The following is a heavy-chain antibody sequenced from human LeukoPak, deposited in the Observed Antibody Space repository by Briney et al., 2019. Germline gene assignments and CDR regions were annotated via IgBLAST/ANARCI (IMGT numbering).Heavy chain of an antibody. CDR2: IIPIFGTA. D-gene: IGHD2-2*01. CDR3: ARHGTVPAAITWDYYFDY. Sequence: PVKVSCKASGGTFSSYAISWVRQAPGQGLEWMGGIIPIFGTANYAQKFQGRVTITADESTSTAYMELSSLRSEDTAVYYCARHGTVPAAITWDYYFDYWGQGTLVTVSS. V-gene: IGHV1-69*13. J-gene: IGHJ4*02. CDR1: GGTFSSYA.